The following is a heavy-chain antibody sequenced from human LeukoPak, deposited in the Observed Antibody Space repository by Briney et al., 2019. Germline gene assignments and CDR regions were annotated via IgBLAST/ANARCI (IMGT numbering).Heavy chain of an antibody. J-gene: IGHJ4*02. CDR2: ISSSSSYI. CDR3: ARAPSGRRTMHY. D-gene: IGHD1-26*01. V-gene: IGHV3-21*01. CDR1: GFTFSSYN. Sequence: SGGSLRLSCAASGFTFSSYNMNWVRQAPGKGLEWVSSISSSSSYIYYADSVKGRFTISRDNAKNSLYLQMNSLRAEDTAVYYCARAPSGRRTMHYWGQGTLVTVSS.